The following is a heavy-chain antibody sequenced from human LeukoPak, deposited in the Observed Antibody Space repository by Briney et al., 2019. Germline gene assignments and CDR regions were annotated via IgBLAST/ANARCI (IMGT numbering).Heavy chain of an antibody. V-gene: IGHV4-59*01. CDR3: ARAPDGGPLDY. CDR2: IYYSGST. J-gene: IGHJ4*02. D-gene: IGHD4-23*01. Sequence: SETLSLTCTVSGGSISSYYWSWIRQPPGKGLEWIGYIYYSGSTNYNPSLKSRVTISVDTSKNQFSLKLSSVTAADTAVYYCARAPDGGPLDYWGQGTLVAVSS. CDR1: GGSISSYY.